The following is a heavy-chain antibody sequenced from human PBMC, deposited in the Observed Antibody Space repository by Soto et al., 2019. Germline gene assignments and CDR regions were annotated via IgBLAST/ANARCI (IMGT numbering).Heavy chain of an antibody. J-gene: IGHJ4*02. Sequence: EVQLLESGGGLVHPVGSLRLPCAASGFTFSNYAMNWGRQAPGKGLEWVSSIGTGGDTNYADSVKGRFTISRDNSRDTLYLQMNSLRAEDTALYYCAKNYYFDNWGQGTLVTVSS. CDR2: IGTGGDT. V-gene: IGHV3-23*01. CDR3: AKNYYFDN. CDR1: GFTFSNYA.